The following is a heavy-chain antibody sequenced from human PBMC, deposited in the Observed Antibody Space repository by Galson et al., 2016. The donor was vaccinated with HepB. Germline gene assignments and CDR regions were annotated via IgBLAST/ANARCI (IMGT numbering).Heavy chain of an antibody. V-gene: IGHV3-74*01. CDR1: GFILSDYW. CDR3: VRDGAGPLTYDS. J-gene: IGHJ4*02. CDR2: LNPAGTTT. D-gene: IGHD1-20*01. Sequence: SLRLSCAATGFILSDYWMNWVRQTPGKGLVWVSHLNPAGTTTAYADSVKGRFTFSRDKRKNTLYLQMDSLRVEDTAVYYCVRDGAGPLTYDSWGQGTLVTVPS.